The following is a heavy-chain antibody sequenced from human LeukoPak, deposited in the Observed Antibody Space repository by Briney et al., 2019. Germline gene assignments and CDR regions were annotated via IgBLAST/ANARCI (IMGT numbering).Heavy chain of an antibody. Sequence: GGSLRLSCAASGFNLRSFAVHWVRQAPGKGLEYVSATSGDGGTTFCASSLQGRCTISRDNSNQMVYLQLGGLKIEDMGLYYCARGDTRLGGAFDVWGQGTMVTVSP. J-gene: IGHJ3*01. V-gene: IGHV3-64*01. CDR1: GFNLRSFA. CDR3: ARGDTRLGGAFDV. D-gene: IGHD3-16*01. CDR2: TSGDGGTT.